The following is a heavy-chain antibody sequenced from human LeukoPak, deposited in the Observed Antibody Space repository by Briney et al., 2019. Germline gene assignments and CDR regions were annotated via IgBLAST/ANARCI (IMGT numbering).Heavy chain of an antibody. Sequence: PSETLSLTCTVSGASVSSGSYYWSWIRQPPGKGLEWIGYIYYSGSTNYYPSLKSRVTISLDTSKNQFSLKVKSVTAADTAVYYRARERADYWGQGTLVTVSS. CDR1: GASVSSGSYY. CDR3: ARERADY. J-gene: IGHJ4*02. CDR2: IYYSGST. V-gene: IGHV4-61*01.